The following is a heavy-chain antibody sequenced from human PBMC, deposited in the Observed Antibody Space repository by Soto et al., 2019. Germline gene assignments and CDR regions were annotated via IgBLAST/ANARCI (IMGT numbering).Heavy chain of an antibody. J-gene: IGHJ4*02. CDR1: GGSISSSNW. Sequence: SETLSLTCAVSGGSISSSNWWSWVRQSPGKGLEWIGEIYHSGSTYYNPSLKSRVTISVDRSKNQFSLNLSSVTAADTAVYYCARGMTTVTTYDYWGQGTLVTVSS. V-gene: IGHV4-4*02. CDR2: IYHSGST. D-gene: IGHD4-4*01. CDR3: ARGMTTVTTYDY.